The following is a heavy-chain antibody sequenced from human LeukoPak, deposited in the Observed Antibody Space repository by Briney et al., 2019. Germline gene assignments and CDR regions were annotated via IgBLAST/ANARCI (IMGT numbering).Heavy chain of an antibody. CDR2: ISSGGGGT. V-gene: IGHV3-23*01. D-gene: IGHD3-16*02. J-gene: IGHJ4*02. Sequence: PGGSLRLSCAASGFTFSSYAMNWVRQAPGKGLEWVSAISSGGGGTYYADSVKGRFTISRDNSKNTLFLQMNSLRAEDTAVYFCAKRGVIYGAPVGYFDYWGQGTLVTVSS. CDR1: GFTFSSYA. CDR3: AKRGVIYGAPVGYFDY.